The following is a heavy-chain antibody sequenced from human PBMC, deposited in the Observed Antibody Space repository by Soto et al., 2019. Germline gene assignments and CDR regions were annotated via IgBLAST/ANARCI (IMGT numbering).Heavy chain of an antibody. CDR3: ARDQGDG. V-gene: IGHV3-33*01. CDR2: IWYDGSDK. Sequence: QVQLVESGGGVVQTGRSLRLSYAASGFTFSSNGMHWVRQAPGKGLEWVAVIWYDGSDKYYADSVKGRFTISRDNSKNTLYLQMNSLRAEDTAVYYCARDQGDGWGQGTLVTVSS. J-gene: IGHJ4*02. D-gene: IGHD2-21*02. CDR1: GFTFSSNG.